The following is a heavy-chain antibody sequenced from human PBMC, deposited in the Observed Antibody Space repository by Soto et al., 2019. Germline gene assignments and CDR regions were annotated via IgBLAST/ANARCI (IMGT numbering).Heavy chain of an antibody. CDR1: GFSFSSYS. CDR2: MSSDSYHI. Sequence: EVQLVESGGGLVKPGGSLRLSCAASGFSFSSYSMNWVRQAPGKGLEWVSSMSSDSYHIYYADSVQGRVTISRDNAKNSLYLQLNSLRVEDTALYYCTRGGTTVGGMDVWGQGTTVTVSS. V-gene: IGHV3-21*01. CDR3: TRGGTTVGGMDV. J-gene: IGHJ6*02. D-gene: IGHD1-1*01.